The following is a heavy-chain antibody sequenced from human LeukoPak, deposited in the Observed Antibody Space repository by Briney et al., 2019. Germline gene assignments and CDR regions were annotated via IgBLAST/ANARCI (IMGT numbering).Heavy chain of an antibody. CDR2: ISSSSSYI. V-gene: IGHV3-21*04. J-gene: IGHJ5*02. CDR3: AKGGSAAAGRGDDWFDP. Sequence: PGGSLRLSCAASGFTFSSYSMNWVRQAPGKGLEWVSSISSSSSYIYYADSVKGRFTISRDNSKNTLYLQMNSLRAEDTAVYYCAKGGSAAAGRGDDWFDPWGQGTLVTVSS. D-gene: IGHD6-13*01. CDR1: GFTFSSYS.